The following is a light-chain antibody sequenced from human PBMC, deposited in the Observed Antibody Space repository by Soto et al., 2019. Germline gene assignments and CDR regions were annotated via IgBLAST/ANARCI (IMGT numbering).Light chain of an antibody. J-gene: IGKJ5*01. Sequence: DIQMTQSPSSLSASVGNRVTLPCRASQSISTYLNWYQKKPGKAPNVLIYDASRLQSGVPSRFSGSGGGTDFTLSISSVQPEDFATYFCQQSYMDPITFGQGTRLEIK. CDR1: QSISTY. CDR3: QQSYMDPIT. CDR2: DAS. V-gene: IGKV1-39*01.